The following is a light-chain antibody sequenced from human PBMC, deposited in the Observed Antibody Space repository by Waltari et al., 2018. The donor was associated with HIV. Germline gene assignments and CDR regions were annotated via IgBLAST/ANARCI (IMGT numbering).Light chain of an antibody. V-gene: IGLV10-54*01. CDR2: RNT. CDR3: TAWDSSLSAWV. Sequence: QAGLTQPPSVSKGLRQTATLTRTGNSNNVGYEGAAWLQQHQGHPPELLCCRNTNRPSGISERFSAARSGDTASLTITGLQPEDEADYYCTAWDSSLSAWVFGGGTKLTVL. CDR1: SNNVGYEG. J-gene: IGLJ3*02.